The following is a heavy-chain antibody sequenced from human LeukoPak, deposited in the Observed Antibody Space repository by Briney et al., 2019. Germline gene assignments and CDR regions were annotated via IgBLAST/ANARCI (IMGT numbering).Heavy chain of an antibody. CDR2: ISYDGSNK. CDR1: GFTFSRYD. D-gene: IGHD1-26*01. CDR3: ARVPHRYSGSYHFDY. Sequence: PEGSLRLSCAASGFTFSRYDMLWVRQAPGKGLEWVAVISYDGSNKYYADSVKGRFTISRDNSKNTLYLQMNSLRAEDTAVYYCARVPHRYSGSYHFDYWGQGTLVTVSS. J-gene: IGHJ4*02. V-gene: IGHV3-30-3*01.